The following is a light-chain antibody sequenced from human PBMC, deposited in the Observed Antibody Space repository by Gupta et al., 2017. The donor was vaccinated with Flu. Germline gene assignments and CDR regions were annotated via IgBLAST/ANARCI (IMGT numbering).Light chain of an antibody. CDR3: QRYGTSPQFT. J-gene: IGKJ3*01. V-gene: IGKV3-20*01. CDR2: GVS. CDR1: QSIIITY. Sequence: RSTLSCRASQSIIITYLAWDRQKPGRATRLLIHGVSTRATGIQDRFSGSGSGTDFTLTISRMEHEDFAVYYCQRYGTSPQFTFGHGTKVEIK.